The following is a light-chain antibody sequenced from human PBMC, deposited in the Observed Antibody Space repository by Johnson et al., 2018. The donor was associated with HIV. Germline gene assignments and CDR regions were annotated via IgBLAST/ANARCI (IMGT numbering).Light chain of an antibody. CDR3: GTWDSSLSAYV. Sequence: QSVLTQPPSVSAAPGQKVTIYCSGSRSSTGRNYVSWYQQLPGTAPKLLIYENNQRSSGIPDRFSGSKSGTSATLGITGLQTGDEADYYFGTWDSSLSAYVFGTGTKVTVL. CDR2: ENN. CDR1: RSSTGRNY. V-gene: IGLV1-51*02. J-gene: IGLJ1*01.